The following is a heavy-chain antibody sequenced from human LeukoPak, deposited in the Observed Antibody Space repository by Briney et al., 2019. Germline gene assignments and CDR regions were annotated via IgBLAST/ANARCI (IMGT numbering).Heavy chain of an antibody. Sequence: ASVKVSCKASGYTFATSGISWGRQAPGQGLEWMGWIGAYNGNTNYVQKFQGRVTMTTETSTSTAYMELRSLRSDDTAVYYCARDHQYDFDYWGQGTLVTVSS. D-gene: IGHD2-2*01. V-gene: IGHV1-18*01. CDR2: IGAYNGNT. CDR1: GYTFATSG. J-gene: IGHJ4*02. CDR3: ARDHQYDFDY.